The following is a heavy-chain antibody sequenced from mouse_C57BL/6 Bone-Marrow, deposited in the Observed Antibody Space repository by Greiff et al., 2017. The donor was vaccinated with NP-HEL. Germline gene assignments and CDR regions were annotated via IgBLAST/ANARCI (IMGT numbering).Heavy chain of an antibody. D-gene: IGHD2-2*01. CDR1: GYTFTSYW. CDR2: IHPNSGST. J-gene: IGHJ2*01. Sequence: QVQLQQPGAELVKPGASVKLSCKASGYTFTSYWIGMIHPNSGSTNYNEKFKSKATLTVDKSSSTAYMQLSSLTSEDSAVYYCARYEVTTDFDYWGQGTTLTVSS. V-gene: IGHV1-64*01. CDR3: ARYEVTTDFDY.